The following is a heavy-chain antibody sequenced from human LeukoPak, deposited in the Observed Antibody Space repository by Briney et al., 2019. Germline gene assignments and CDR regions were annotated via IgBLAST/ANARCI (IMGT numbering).Heavy chain of an antibody. Sequence: SETLSLTCAVYGGSFSGYYWSWIRQPPGKGLEWNGEINHSGSTNYNPSLKSRVTISVDTSKNQFSLKLSSVTAADTAVYYCARGGVLRYFDWLLFNWFDPWGQGTLVTVSS. D-gene: IGHD3-9*01. V-gene: IGHV4-34*01. CDR3: ARGGVLRYFDWLLFNWFDP. CDR1: GGSFSGYY. J-gene: IGHJ5*02. CDR2: INHSGST.